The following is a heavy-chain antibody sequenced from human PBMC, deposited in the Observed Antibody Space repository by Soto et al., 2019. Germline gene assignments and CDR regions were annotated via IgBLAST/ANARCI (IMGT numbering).Heavy chain of an antibody. Sequence: GESLKISCRGSGYSFTSYWVGWVRQMPGKGLEWMGIIYPGDSDTRYSPSFQGQVTISADKSISTAYLQWSSLKASDTAMYYCARTLRGLLWFGELFSGPPSPDYGMDVWGQGTTVTVSS. D-gene: IGHD3-10*01. J-gene: IGHJ6*02. V-gene: IGHV5-51*01. CDR2: IYPGDSDT. CDR1: GYSFTSYW. CDR3: ARTLRGLLWFGELFSGPPSPDYGMDV.